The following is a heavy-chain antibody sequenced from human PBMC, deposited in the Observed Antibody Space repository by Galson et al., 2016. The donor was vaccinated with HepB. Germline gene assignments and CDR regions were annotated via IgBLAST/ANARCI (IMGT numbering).Heavy chain of an antibody. CDR3: ARENGDYLFIDY. CDR1: GFTFSNHY. D-gene: IGHD4-17*01. CDR2: INSDGSNA. V-gene: IGHV3-74*01. Sequence: SLRLSCAGSGFTFSNHYMHWVRQAPGKGLVWVSRINSDGSNANYADSVKGRLTISRDNARNTLYLHVNSLRAEDAAVYYCARENGDYLFIDYWGQGTLVTVSS. J-gene: IGHJ4*02.